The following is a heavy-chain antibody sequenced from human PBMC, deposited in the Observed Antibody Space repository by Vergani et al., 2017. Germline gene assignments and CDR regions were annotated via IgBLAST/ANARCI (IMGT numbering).Heavy chain of an antibody. CDR1: GYTFTGYY. CDR2: INPNSGGT. J-gene: IGHJ6*02. V-gene: IGHV1-2*04. D-gene: IGHD3-10*01. CDR3: ARDSHGITMVRGVLYGMDV. Sequence: QVQLVQSGAEVKKPGASVKVSCKASGYTFTGYYMHWVRQAPGQGLEWMGWINPNSGGTNYAQKFQGWVTMTRDTSISTAYMELSRLRSDDTAVYYCARDSHGITMVRGVLYGMDVRGQGTTVTVSS.